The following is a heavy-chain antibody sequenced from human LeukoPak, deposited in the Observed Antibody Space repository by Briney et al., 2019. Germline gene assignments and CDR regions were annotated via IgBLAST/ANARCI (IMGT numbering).Heavy chain of an antibody. D-gene: IGHD3-9*01. J-gene: IGHJ6*04. Sequence: SETLSLTCAVSGGSISSSNWWSWVRQPPGKGLEWIGEIYHSGSTNYNPSLKSRVTISVDKSKNQFSLKLGSVTAADTAVYYCARGPNILTGYSWQYGMDVWGKGTTVTVSS. V-gene: IGHV4-4*02. CDR3: ARGPNILTGYSWQYGMDV. CDR2: IYHSGST. CDR1: GGSISSSNW.